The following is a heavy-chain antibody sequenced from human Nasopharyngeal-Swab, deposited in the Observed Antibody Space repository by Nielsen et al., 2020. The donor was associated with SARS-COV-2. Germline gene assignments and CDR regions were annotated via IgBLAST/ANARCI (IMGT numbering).Heavy chain of an antibody. J-gene: IGHJ6*02. D-gene: IGHD6-13*01. V-gene: IGHV4-4*07. CDR3: ARDEPSSWSNTYYYYYGMDV. CDR2: IYTSGST. Sequence: WIRQPPGKELEWIGRIYTSGSTNYNPSLKSRVTMSVDTSKNQFSLKLSSVTAADTAVYYCARDEPSSWSNTYYYYYGMDVWGQGTTVTVSS.